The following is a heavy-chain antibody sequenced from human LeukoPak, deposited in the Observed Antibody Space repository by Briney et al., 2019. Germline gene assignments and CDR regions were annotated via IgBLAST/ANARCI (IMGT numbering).Heavy chain of an antibody. J-gene: IGHJ4*02. CDR2: ISYDGSNK. CDR1: GFTFSSYA. CDR3: ARDRSVDTAMAYYFDY. V-gene: IGHV3-30*04. Sequence: PGGSLRLSCAASGFTFSSYAMHWVRQAPGKGLEWVAVISYDGSNKYYADSVKGRFTISRDNSKNTLYLQMNSLRAEDTAVYYCARDRSVDTAMAYYFDYWGQGTLVTVSS. D-gene: IGHD5-18*01.